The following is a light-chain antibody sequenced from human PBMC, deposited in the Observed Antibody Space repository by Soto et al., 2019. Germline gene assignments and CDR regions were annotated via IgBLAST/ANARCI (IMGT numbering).Light chain of an antibody. CDR2: GNI. CDR3: QSYDSSLGGLYV. CDR1: SSNIGASYD. J-gene: IGLJ1*01. V-gene: IGLV1-40*01. Sequence: QSVLTQPPSVSGAPGQGVTISCTGSSSNIGASYDVHWYQQLPGTAPKLLTYGNINRPSGVPDRFSGSKSGTSASLAITGLQAEDEAYYYCQSYDSSLGGLYVFGTGTKLTVL.